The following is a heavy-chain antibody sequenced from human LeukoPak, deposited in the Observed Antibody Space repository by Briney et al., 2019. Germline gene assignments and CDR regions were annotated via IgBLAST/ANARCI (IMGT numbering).Heavy chain of an antibody. Sequence: PSETLSLTCTVSGYSISSGYYWGWIRQPPGKGLEWIGSIFHSANTYYNPSLKSRVTISVDTSKNQFSLKMSSVTAADTAVYYCARDIREWSGSYYPDYWGQGTLVTVSS. J-gene: IGHJ4*02. CDR3: ARDIREWSGSYYPDY. D-gene: IGHD1-26*01. V-gene: IGHV4-38-2*02. CDR2: IFHSANT. CDR1: GYSISSGYY.